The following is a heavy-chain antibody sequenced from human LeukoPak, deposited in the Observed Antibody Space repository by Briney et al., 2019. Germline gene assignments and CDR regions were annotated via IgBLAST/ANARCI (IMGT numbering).Heavy chain of an antibody. CDR3: AGDGGGRGFRN. CDR1: GFTFSSYS. CDR2: ISSSSSYI. J-gene: IGHJ4*02. V-gene: IGHV3-21*01. D-gene: IGHD1-14*01. Sequence: GGSLRLSCAASGFTFSSYSMNWVRQAPGKGLEWVSSISSSSSYIYYADSVKGRFTISRDNAKNSLYLQMNSLRAEDTAVYYCAGDGGGRGFRNWGQGTLVTVSS.